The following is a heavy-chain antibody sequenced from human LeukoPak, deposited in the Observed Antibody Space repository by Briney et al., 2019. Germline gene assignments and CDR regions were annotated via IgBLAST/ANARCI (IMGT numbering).Heavy chain of an antibody. CDR1: GFTFDDYA. CDR2: ISWNSGSI. V-gene: IGHV3-9*01. D-gene: IGHD3-10*01. CDR3: ARRVLWFGELSKSYWFDP. Sequence: GRSLRLSCAASGFTFDDYAMHWVRQAPGKGLEWVSGISWNSGSIGYADSVKGRFTISRDNSKNTLYLQMNSLRAEDTAVYYCARRVLWFGELSKSYWFDPWGQGTLVTVSS. J-gene: IGHJ5*02.